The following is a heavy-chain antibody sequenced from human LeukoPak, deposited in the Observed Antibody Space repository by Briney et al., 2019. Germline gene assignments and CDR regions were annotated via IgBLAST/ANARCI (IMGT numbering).Heavy chain of an antibody. Sequence: GGSLRLSCAASGFIFHNAWMTWVRQAPGKGLEWVGRIKSNPDGGTADYAAPVKGRFIISRDDSKNTLYLQLNSLKTEDTAVYYCTTLSYDVHYWGQGTLVAVSS. CDR2: IKSNPDGGTA. J-gene: IGHJ4*02. D-gene: IGHD3-3*01. CDR3: TTLSYDVHY. CDR1: GFIFHNAW. V-gene: IGHV3-15*05.